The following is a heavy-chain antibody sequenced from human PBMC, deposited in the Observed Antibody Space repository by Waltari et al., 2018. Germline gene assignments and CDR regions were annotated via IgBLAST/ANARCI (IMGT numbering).Heavy chain of an antibody. CDR3: ARGDAAALSYVDY. CDR1: GYTFPGYY. J-gene: IGHJ4*02. V-gene: IGHV1-2*02. D-gene: IGHD6-13*01. Sequence: QVQLVQSGAEVQKHGASVKVSCKASGYTFPGYYMHWVRRAPGQGLEWMGWRNPNRGGTYAAQKFQGRVTMTRDTSITTAYMEVSSLRSDDAAVYFCARGDAAALSYVDYWGQGTLVTVSS. CDR2: RNPNRGGT.